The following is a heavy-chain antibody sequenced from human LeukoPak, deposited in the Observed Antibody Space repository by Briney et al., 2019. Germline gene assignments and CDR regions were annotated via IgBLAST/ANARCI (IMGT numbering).Heavy chain of an antibody. Sequence: GGSLRLYCVASGFTFKSYGMHWVRQAPGKGLERVAIIWYDGSNKYYADFVKGRFTTSRDNSKNTLYLQMNSLRADDTAVYYCARVSGYSGTWYVDYWGQGTLVTVSS. CDR2: IWYDGSNK. J-gene: IGHJ4*02. V-gene: IGHV3-33*01. CDR3: ARVSGYSGTWYVDY. D-gene: IGHD6-13*01. CDR1: GFTFKSYG.